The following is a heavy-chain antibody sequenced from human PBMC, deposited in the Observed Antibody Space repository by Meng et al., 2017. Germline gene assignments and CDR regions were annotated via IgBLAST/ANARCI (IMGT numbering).Heavy chain of an antibody. CDR2: ISYDGSNK. J-gene: IGHJ3*02. CDR1: GFTFSSYA. D-gene: IGHD3-22*01. V-gene: IGHV3-30*01. CDR3: ARDQNYYDSSGPGAFDI. Sequence: GGSLRLSCAASGFTFSSYAMHWVRQAPGKGLEWVAVISYDGSNKYYADSVKGRFTISRDNSKNTLYLQMNSLRAEDTAVYYCARDQNYYDSSGPGAFDIWGQGTRVTVSS.